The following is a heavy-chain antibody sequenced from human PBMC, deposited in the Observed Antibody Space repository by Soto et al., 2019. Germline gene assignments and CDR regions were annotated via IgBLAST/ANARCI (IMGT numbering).Heavy chain of an antibody. D-gene: IGHD3-10*01. J-gene: IGHJ4*02. Sequence: QVLLVESGGGLVKAGGSLRLSCAASGFIFSDYYMSWVRQTPGKGLEWVSYISTRSTYTNYADSVKGRFTISRDNTKNSLYLQMDSLRVEDTAVYYCAKAGGGFGDFVHHWGQGTPVTVSS. CDR3: AKAGGGFGDFVHH. V-gene: IGHV3-11*06. CDR2: ISTRSTYT. CDR1: GFIFSDYY.